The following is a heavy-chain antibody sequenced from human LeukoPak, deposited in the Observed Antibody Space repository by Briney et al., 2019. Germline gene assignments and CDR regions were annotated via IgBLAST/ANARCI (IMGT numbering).Heavy chain of an antibody. CDR3: ARDLRGGYFDY. Sequence: GASVKVPCKASGGTFSSYAISWVRQAPGRGLEWMGGIIPIFGTANYAQKFQGRVTITTDESTSTAYMELSSLRSEDTAVYYCARDLRGGYFDYWGQGTLVTVSS. J-gene: IGHJ4*02. V-gene: IGHV1-69*05. D-gene: IGHD3-16*01. CDR2: IIPIFGTA. CDR1: GGTFSSYA.